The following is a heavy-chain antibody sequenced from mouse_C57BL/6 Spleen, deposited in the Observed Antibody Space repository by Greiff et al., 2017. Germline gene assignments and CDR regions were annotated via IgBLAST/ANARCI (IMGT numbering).Heavy chain of an antibody. CDR3: ARDYGNYVGFAY. Sequence: VQLQQPGAELVRPGSSVKLSCKASGYTFTSYWMHWVKQRPIQGLEWIGNIDPSDSETHYNQKFKDKATLTVDKSSSTAYMQLSSLTSEDSAVYYCARDYGNYVGFAYWGQGTLVTVSA. J-gene: IGHJ3*01. V-gene: IGHV1-52*01. CDR2: IDPSDSET. D-gene: IGHD2-1*01. CDR1: GYTFTSYW.